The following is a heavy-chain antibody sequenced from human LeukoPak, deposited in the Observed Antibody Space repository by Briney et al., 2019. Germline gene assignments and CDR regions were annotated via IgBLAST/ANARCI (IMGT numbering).Heavy chain of an antibody. CDR2: INHSGST. J-gene: IGHJ5*02. CDR1: GGPFSGYY. V-gene: IGHV4-34*01. Sequence: PSETLSLTCAVYGGPFSGYYWRWIRQPPGKGLEWIGEINHSGSTNYNPSLKSRHTISVDTSKNQFSLKLSSVTAADTAVYYCARDRGLYYDYIWGSYRYTRTFDPWGQGTLVTVSS. CDR3: ARDRGLYYDYIWGSYRYTRTFDP. D-gene: IGHD3-16*02.